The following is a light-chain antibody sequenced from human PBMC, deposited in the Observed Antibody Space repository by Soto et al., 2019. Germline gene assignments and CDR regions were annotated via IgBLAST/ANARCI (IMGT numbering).Light chain of an antibody. Sequence: TSSDVGSYNLVSWYQQHPGKAPKLMIYEGSKRPSGVSNRFSGSKSGNTASLTISGLQAEDEADYYCCSYAGSSTYVFGPGTKVTVL. CDR2: EGS. J-gene: IGLJ1*01. CDR3: CSYAGSSTYV. CDR1: SSDVGSYNL. V-gene: IGLV2-23*01.